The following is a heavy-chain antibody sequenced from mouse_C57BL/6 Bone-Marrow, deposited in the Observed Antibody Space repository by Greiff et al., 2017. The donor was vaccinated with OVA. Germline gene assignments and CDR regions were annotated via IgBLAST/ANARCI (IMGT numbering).Heavy chain of an antibody. D-gene: IGHD4-1*01. V-gene: IGHV1-42*01. CDR1: GYSFTGYY. CDR3: ARRGNWVHYFDY. J-gene: IGHJ2*01. CDR2: INPSTGGT. Sequence: VQLKESGPELVKPGASVKISCKASGYSFTGYYMNWVKQSPEKSLEWIGEINPSTGGTTYNQKFKAKATLTVDKSSSTAYMQLKSLTSEDSAVYYCARRGNWVHYFDYWGQGTTLTVSS.